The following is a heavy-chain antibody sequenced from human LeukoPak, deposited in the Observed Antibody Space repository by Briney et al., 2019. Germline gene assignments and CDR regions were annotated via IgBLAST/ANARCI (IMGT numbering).Heavy chain of an antibody. J-gene: IGHJ4*02. D-gene: IGHD1-1*01. Sequence: GESLKISCKGFGYSFTTYWIGWVRQIPGKGLEWMGIIYPGDSDTRYSPSFQGQVTISVDKSISTAYLQWSSLKASDTAIYYCARHETGPYFDYWGQGTLVTVSS. V-gene: IGHV5-51*01. CDR3: ARHETGPYFDY. CDR2: IYPGDSDT. CDR1: GYSFTTYW.